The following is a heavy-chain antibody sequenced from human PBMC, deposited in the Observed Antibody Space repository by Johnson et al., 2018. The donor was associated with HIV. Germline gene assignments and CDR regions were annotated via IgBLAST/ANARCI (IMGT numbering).Heavy chain of an antibody. Sequence: VQLVESGGGLVQPGGSLRLSCAASGFTFSNAWMSWVRQAPGKGLEWVGRIKSKTDGGTTDYVAPVKGRFTISSYDSKNTLYLRMNSLKTEDTAVYYCAKDHAAAEGSEGAFDIWGQGTMVTVSS. D-gene: IGHD6-13*01. V-gene: IGHV3-15*01. CDR1: GFTFSNAW. CDR2: IKSKTDGGTT. CDR3: AKDHAAAEGSEGAFDI. J-gene: IGHJ3*02.